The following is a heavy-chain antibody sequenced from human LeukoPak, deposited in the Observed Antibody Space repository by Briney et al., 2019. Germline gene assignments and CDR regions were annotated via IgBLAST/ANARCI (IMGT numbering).Heavy chain of an antibody. Sequence: SQTLSLTCTVSDGSISSGDYYWSWIRQPPGKGLEWIGYIYYSGSTNYNPSLKSRVTISVDTSKNQFSLKLSSVTAADTAVYYCARHRWQMWQQGSYYFDYWGQGTLVTVSS. D-gene: IGHD6-13*01. CDR2: IYYSGST. V-gene: IGHV4-30-4*01. J-gene: IGHJ4*02. CDR3: ARHRWQMWQQGSYYFDY. CDR1: DGSISSGDYY.